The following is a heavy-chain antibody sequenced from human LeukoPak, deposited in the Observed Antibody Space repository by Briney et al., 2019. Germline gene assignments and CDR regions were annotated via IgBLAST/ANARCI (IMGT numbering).Heavy chain of an antibody. D-gene: IGHD6-13*01. V-gene: IGHV3-23*01. CDR2: LSGSGGNT. CDR1: GFTFSNYP. J-gene: IGHJ4*02. Sequence: QPGRSLRLSCAASGFTFSNYPMNWVRQAPGRGLEWVSSLSGSGGNTYYADSVRGRFTISRDNSKNTLYLQMNSLRAEDTAVYYCAKESGIAAAGTGDFDYWGQGTLVTVSS. CDR3: AKESGIAAAGTGDFDY.